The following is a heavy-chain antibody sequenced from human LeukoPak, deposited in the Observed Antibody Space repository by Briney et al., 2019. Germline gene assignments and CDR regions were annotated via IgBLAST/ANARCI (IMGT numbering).Heavy chain of an antibody. J-gene: IGHJ4*02. CDR3: ARDRCSGGSCYEIGY. V-gene: IGHV4-4*07. CDR1: GGSISSYY. D-gene: IGHD2-15*01. Sequence: SETLSLTCTVSGGSISSYYWSWIRQPAGKGLEWIGRIYTSGSTNYNPSLKSRVTMSVDTSKNQFSLKLSSVTAADTAVCYCARDRCSGGSCYEIGYWGQGTLVTVSS. CDR2: IYTSGST.